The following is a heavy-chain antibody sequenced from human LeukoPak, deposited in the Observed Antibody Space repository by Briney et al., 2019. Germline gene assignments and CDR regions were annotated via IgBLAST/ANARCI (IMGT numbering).Heavy chain of an antibody. CDR1: GDTTSSYY. D-gene: IGHD3-16*01. Sequence: SETLSLTCTVSGDTTSSYYWSWVRQPAGKGLEWIGRIYTFGNTDYNPALKSRVTLSLDTSKKQFSLKLSSVTAADTAVYYCARDSGGVTAVGAIWGQGTLVTVSS. J-gene: IGHJ4*02. V-gene: IGHV4-4*07. CDR3: ARDSGGVTAVGAI. CDR2: IYTFGNT.